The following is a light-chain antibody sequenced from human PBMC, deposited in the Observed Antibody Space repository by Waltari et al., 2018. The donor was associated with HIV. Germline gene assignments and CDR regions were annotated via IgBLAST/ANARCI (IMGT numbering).Light chain of an antibody. CDR3: ASWDDKLRHWV. V-gene: IGLV1-47*01. Sequence: QSVLTQPPSASRSPGQRVLMSCSGTNSNISNNFFSWFKQVTVGAPQLFIYRNDHRPSVGPDRFGAWKSGSSACLGITELQSDDEAAYYCASWDDKLRHWVFGGVTKLTV. CDR2: RND. CDR1: NSNISNNF. J-gene: IGLJ3*02.